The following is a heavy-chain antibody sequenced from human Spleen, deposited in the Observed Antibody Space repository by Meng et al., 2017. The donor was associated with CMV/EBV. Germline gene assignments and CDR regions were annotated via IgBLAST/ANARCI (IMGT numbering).Heavy chain of an antibody. CDR3: ARHGTIFGVVGRDDWFDP. CDR1: GYSFTTYW. CDR2: IWPGDSDT. D-gene: IGHD3-3*01. V-gene: IGHV5-51*01. J-gene: IGHJ5*02. Sequence: GESLKISCKGSGYSFTTYWIGWVRQVPGKGLEWMGMIWPGDSDTRYTPSFQGQVTISADKSISTAYLQWSSLKASDTAMYYCARHGTIFGVVGRDDWFDPWGQGTLVTVSS.